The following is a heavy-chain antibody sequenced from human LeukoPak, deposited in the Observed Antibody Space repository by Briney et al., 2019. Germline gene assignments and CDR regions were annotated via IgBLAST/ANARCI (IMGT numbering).Heavy chain of an antibody. D-gene: IGHD3-3*02. CDR2: IYSGATT. V-gene: IGHV3-53*01. CDR3: ARVGDHFHWNLDL. J-gene: IGHJ2*01. Sequence: GGSLRLSCAASGFSVSTKYMNWVRQAPGKGLEWVSIIYSGATTYYADSVKGRFTISRDTSKNTVSPQMNSLRAEDTAVYFCARVGDHFHWNLDLWGRGTLVSVSS. CDR1: GFSVSTKY.